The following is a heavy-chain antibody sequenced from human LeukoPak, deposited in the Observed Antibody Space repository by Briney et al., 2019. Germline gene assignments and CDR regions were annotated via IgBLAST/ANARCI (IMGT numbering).Heavy chain of an antibody. J-gene: IGHJ4*02. Sequence: GGSLRLSCAASGFTFSSYPMHWVRQAPGKGLEWVAVISYDGSNKYYADSVKGRFTISRDNSKNTLYVQMNSLRAEDTAVYYCAKDKYYYGSGSSIDYWGQGTLVTVSS. V-gene: IGHV3-30-3*01. D-gene: IGHD3-10*01. CDR3: AKDKYYYGSGSSIDY. CDR2: ISYDGSNK. CDR1: GFTFSSYP.